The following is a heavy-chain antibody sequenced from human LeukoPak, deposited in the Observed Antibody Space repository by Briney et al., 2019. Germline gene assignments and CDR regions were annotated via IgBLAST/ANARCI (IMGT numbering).Heavy chain of an antibody. V-gene: IGHV3-20*04. D-gene: IGHD3-10*01. CDR2: INWNGGST. CDR1: GFTFSSYA. CDR3: AREIYYGSGSKPCYMDV. J-gene: IGHJ6*03. Sequence: GGSLRLSCAASGFTFSSYAMSWVRQAPGKGLEWVSGINWNGGSTGYADSVKGRFTISRDNAKNSLYLQMNSLRAEDTALYYCAREIYYGSGSKPCYMDVWGKGTTVTVSS.